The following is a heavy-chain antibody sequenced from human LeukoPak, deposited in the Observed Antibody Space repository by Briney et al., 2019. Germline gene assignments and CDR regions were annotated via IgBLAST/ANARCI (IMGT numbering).Heavy chain of an antibody. V-gene: IGHV3-64*04. J-gene: IGHJ4*02. CDR3: AKLRVEAEVSGTAY. CDR1: GFTFSSVA. D-gene: IGHD1-1*01. Sequence: GGSLRLSCSASGFTFSSVAMHWVRQAPGKGLEYVAAISRNGGSTYYADSVKGRFTISRDNSKNTLYLQMSSLRAEDTAMYYCAKLRVEAEVSGTAYWGLGTLVTVSS. CDR2: ISRNGGST.